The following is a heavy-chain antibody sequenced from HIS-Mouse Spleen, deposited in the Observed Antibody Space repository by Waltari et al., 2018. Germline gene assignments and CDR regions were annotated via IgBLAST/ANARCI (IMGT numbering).Heavy chain of an antibody. D-gene: IGHD2-15*01. CDR1: GFTFDDYA. J-gene: IGHJ4*02. CDR3: AKDQIGRALGY. CDR2: ISWNSGSI. Sequence: EVQLVESGGGLVQPGRSLRLSCAASGFTFDDYAMHWVRQAPGKGLEWVSGISWNSGSIGYADSVKGRFTISRDNAKNSLYLQMNSLRAEDTALYYCAKDQIGRALGYWGQGNLVTVSS. V-gene: IGHV3-9*01.